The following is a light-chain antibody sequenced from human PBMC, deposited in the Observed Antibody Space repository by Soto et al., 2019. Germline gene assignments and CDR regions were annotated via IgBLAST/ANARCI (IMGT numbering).Light chain of an antibody. CDR2: EVT. CDR1: SRDVGGYNY. J-gene: IGLJ2*01. CDR3: TSYGGANTLV. Sequence: QSALTQPPSASGPPGQSVTISCTGSSRDVGGYNYVSWYQQHPGKAPKLIIFEVTKRPSGVPDRFSGSKSVNTASLTVSGLQAEDEAEYYCTSYGGANTLVFGGGTKLTVL. V-gene: IGLV2-8*01.